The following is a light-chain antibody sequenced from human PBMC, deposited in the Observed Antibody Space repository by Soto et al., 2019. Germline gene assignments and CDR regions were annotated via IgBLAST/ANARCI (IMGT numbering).Light chain of an antibody. Sequence: DIQMTQSPSSLSASVGDRVTITCRASQSITTHVNWYQQRPGKAPRLLIYAASILQTGVPSRFSGSGSGTDFTLTISSLQAEDFATYDCQQSYSTPTPPTFGQGTKLEIK. V-gene: IGKV1-39*01. CDR1: QSITTH. CDR3: QQSYSTPTPPT. J-gene: IGKJ2*01. CDR2: AAS.